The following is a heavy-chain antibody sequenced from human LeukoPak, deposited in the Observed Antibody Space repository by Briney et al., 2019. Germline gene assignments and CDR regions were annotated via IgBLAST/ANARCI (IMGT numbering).Heavy chain of an antibody. V-gene: IGHV3-23*01. Sequence: QSGGSLRLSCAASGFTFSSYAMSWVRQAPGKGLEWVSAISGSGGSTYYADSVKGRFTISRDNAKNSLYLQMNSLRAEDTAVYYCASIAAVAARGVYWGQGTLVTVSS. CDR2: ISGSGGST. D-gene: IGHD6-13*01. J-gene: IGHJ4*02. CDR1: GFTFSSYA. CDR3: ASIAAVAARGVY.